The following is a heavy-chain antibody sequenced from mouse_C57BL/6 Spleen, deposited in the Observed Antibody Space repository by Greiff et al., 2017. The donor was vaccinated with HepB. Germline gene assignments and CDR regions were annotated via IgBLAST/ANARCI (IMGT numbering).Heavy chain of an antibody. Sequence: QVQLQQPGAELVKPGASVKMSCKASGYTFTSYWITWVKQRPGQGLEWIGDIYPGSGSTNYNEKFKSKATLTVDTSSSTAYMQLSSLTSEDSAVYYCARWGTAQGAWFAYWGQGTLVTVSA. J-gene: IGHJ3*01. V-gene: IGHV1-55*01. CDR3: ARWGTAQGAWFAY. CDR2: IYPGSGST. CDR1: GYTFTSYW. D-gene: IGHD3-2*02.